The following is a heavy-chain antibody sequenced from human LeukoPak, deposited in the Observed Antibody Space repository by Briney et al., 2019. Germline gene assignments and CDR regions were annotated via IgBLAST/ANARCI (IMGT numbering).Heavy chain of an antibody. J-gene: IGHJ5*02. CDR1: GGSFSGYY. V-gene: IGHV4-34*01. CDR2: INHSGST. Sequence: SETLSLTCAVYGGSFSGYYWSWIRQPPGKGLGWIGEINHSGSTNYNPSLKSRVTISVDTSKNQFSLKLSSVTAADTAVYYCARSIPQLLWFGELQNWFDPWGQGTLVTVSS. CDR3: ARSIPQLLWFGELQNWFDP. D-gene: IGHD3-10*01.